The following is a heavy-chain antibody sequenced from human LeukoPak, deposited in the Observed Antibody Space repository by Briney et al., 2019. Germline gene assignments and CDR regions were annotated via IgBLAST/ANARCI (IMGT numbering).Heavy chain of an antibody. J-gene: IGHJ4*02. CDR3: ARGGDPVDY. V-gene: IGHV3-21*06. Sequence: GGSLRLSCAASGFTFSRYSMNWVRQAPGKGLNWVSGTSASSSYIFYADSVKGRFTISRDNAKNSVDLQMNSLRVEDSAVYYCARGGDPVDYWGQGTLVTVSS. CDR1: GFTFSRYS. CDR2: TSASSSYI. D-gene: IGHD3-16*01.